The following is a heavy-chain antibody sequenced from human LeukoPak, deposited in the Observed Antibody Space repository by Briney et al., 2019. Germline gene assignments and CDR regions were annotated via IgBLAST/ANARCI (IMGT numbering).Heavy chain of an antibody. CDR3: ARDRSDYGDYAALFDY. Sequence: GSLRLSCAASGFTFSSYAMHWVRQAPGKGLEWVAVISYDGSNKYYADSVKGRFTISRDNSKNTLYLQMNSLRAEDTAVYYCARDRSDYGDYAALFDYWGQGTLVTVSS. V-gene: IGHV3-30*04. D-gene: IGHD4-17*01. J-gene: IGHJ4*02. CDR1: GFTFSSYA. CDR2: ISYDGSNK.